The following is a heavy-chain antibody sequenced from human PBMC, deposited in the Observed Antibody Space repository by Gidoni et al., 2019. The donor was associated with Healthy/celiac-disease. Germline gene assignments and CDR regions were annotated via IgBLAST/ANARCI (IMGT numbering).Heavy chain of an antibody. J-gene: IGHJ6*03. CDR3: AKDNLAIFGPLGYMGV. V-gene: IGHV3-23*01. CDR2: ISGSGGST. D-gene: IGHD3-3*01. CDR1: GFTFTSYA. Sequence: EVQLLESGGGLVQPGGSLRLACAASGFTFTSYAMGWVRQAPGKGLEWVSAISGSGGSTYYADAVKGRFTISRDNSKNTLYLQMNSLRAEDTAVYYCAKDNLAIFGPLGYMGVWGKGTTVTVSS.